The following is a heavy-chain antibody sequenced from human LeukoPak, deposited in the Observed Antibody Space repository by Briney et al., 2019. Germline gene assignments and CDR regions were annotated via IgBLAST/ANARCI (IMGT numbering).Heavy chain of an antibody. CDR1: GLTVSSNF. CDR2: ISSSSSYI. D-gene: IGHD6-25*01. J-gene: IGHJ3*02. Sequence: PGGSLRLSCAASGLTVSSNFMTWVRQAPGKGLEWVSSISSSSSYIYYADSVKGRFTISRDNAKNSLYLQMDSLRAEDTAVYYCAREAGAFDIWGQGTMVTVSS. CDR3: AREAGAFDI. V-gene: IGHV3-21*01.